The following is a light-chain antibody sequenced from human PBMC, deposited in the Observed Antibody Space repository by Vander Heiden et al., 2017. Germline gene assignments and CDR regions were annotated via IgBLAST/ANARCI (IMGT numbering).Light chain of an antibody. CDR3: QQYGSSPPIT. CDR2: GAS. Sequence: DIVLTQSPGTLSLSQGERATLSCRASQSVSSSYLAWYQQKPGQAPRLLIYGASSRATGIPDRFSGSGSGTDFTLTISRLEPEDFAVYYCQQYGSSPPITFGPGTKVDIK. J-gene: IGKJ3*01. CDR1: QSVSSSY. V-gene: IGKV3-20*01.